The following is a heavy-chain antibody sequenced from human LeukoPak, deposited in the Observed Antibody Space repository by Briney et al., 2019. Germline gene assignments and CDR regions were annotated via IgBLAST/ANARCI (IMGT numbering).Heavy chain of an antibody. CDR2: ISYDGSNK. V-gene: IGHV3-30*18. Sequence: GSLRLSCAASGFTFSSYGMHWVRQAPGKGLEWLAVISYDGSNKYYADSVKGRFTISRDNSKNTLYLQMNSLRAEDTAVYYCAKTIVGAAWFDPWGQGTLVTVSS. D-gene: IGHD1-26*01. CDR3: AKTIVGAAWFDP. CDR1: GFTFSSYG. J-gene: IGHJ5*02.